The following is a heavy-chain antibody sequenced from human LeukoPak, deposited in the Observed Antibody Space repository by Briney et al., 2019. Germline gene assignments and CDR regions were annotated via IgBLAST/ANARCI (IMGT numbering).Heavy chain of an antibody. D-gene: IGHD6-19*01. J-gene: IGHJ4*02. V-gene: IGHV3-64D*09. CDR1: GFSFSWYA. CDR2: ISSNGGSA. CDR3: VKGSSGWYEGYFDY. Sequence: AGSLRLSCSASGFSFSWYAMHWVRQAPGGGLEYVATISSNGGSAYYADSVKGRFTISRDNSKNTLYLQMSSVRAEDTAVYYCVKGSSGWYEGYFDYWGQGTLVTVSS.